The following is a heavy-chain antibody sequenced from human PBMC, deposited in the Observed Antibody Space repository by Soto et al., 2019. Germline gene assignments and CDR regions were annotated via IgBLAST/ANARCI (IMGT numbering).Heavy chain of an antibody. V-gene: IGHV3-30-3*01. CDR1: GFTFSSYA. CDR3: ATRGSPWFDY. CDR2: ISYDGSNK. Sequence: GGSLRLSXAASGFTFSSYAMHWVRQAPGKGLEWVAVISYDGSNKYYADSVKGRFTISRDNSKNTLYLQMNSLRAEDTAVYYCATRGSPWFDYWGQGTLVTVSS. J-gene: IGHJ4*02.